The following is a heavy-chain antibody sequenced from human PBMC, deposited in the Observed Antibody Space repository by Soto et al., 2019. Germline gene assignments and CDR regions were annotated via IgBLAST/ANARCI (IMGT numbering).Heavy chain of an antibody. CDR2: ISYDGSNK. J-gene: IGHJ4*02. Sequence: QVQLVESGEGVVQPGRSLRLSCAASGFTFSNYAMRWVRQAPGKGLEWVTLISYDGSNKYYADSVKGRFTISRDNSRNTLYLQMNSLRSDDTAVYYCARDGYSGYDFDYWGQGTLVTVSS. CDR3: ARDGYSGYDFDY. CDR1: GFTFSNYA. V-gene: IGHV3-30-3*01. D-gene: IGHD5-12*01.